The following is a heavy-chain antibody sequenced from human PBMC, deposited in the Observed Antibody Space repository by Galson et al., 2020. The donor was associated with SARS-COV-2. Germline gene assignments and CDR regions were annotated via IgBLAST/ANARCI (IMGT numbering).Heavy chain of an antibody. V-gene: IGHV2-70*11. D-gene: IGHD4-17*01. CDR2: IDWDDDK. J-gene: IGHJ2*01. CDR1: GFSLTTRGVC. Sequence: SGPTLVKPTQTLTLTCTFSGFSLTTRGVCVSWIRQPPGKALEWLARIDWDDDKYYSTSQKTRLTISKDTSKNQVVLTMTNMEPVDTATYYCARSPTVTTDWYFDLWGRGTLVTVSS. CDR3: ARSPTVTTDWYFDL.